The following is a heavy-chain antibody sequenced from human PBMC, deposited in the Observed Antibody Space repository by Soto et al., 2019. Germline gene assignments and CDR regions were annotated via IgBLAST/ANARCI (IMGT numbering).Heavy chain of an antibody. CDR3: ARVVALAGTYYYYGMDV. CDR2: IIPIFGTA. J-gene: IGHJ6*02. Sequence: QVQQVQSGAEVKKPGSSVKVSCKASGGTFSRYAISWVRQAPGQGLEWMGGIIPIFGTANYAQKFQGRVTITADESTSTAYMELSSLRSEDTAVYYCARVVALAGTYYYYGMDVWGQGTTVTVSS. V-gene: IGHV1-69*01. CDR1: GGTFSRYA. D-gene: IGHD6-19*01.